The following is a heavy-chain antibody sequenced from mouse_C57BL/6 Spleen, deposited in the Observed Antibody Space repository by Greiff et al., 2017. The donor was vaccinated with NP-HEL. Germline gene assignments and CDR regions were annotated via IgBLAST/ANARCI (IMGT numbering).Heavy chain of an antibody. CDR2: IQNKANGYTT. D-gene: IGHD1-1*01. Sequence: EVQLVESGGGLVQPGGSLSLSCAASGFTFTDYYMSWVRQPPGKALEWIGFIQNKANGYTTEYSASVKGRFTISRDNSQSILYLQMNALRAEDSATYYCARDRTTVVDWYFDVGGTGTTVTVSS. V-gene: IGHV7-3*01. CDR1: GFTFTDYY. J-gene: IGHJ1*03. CDR3: ARDRTTVVDWYFDV.